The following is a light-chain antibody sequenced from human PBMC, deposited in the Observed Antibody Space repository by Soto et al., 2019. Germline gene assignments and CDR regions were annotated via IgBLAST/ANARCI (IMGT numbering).Light chain of an antibody. J-gene: IGKJ3*01. CDR2: DAS. CDR1: QSVRSN. Sequence: EIVMTQSPATLSVSPGERATLSCRASQSVRSNYLAWYQQKPGQAPRLLIYDASTRATGIPARFSGSGCGTEFTLTISSLQSEDLAIYFCQQYSDWPLTFGPGTKVDI. CDR3: QQYSDWPLT. V-gene: IGKV3-15*01.